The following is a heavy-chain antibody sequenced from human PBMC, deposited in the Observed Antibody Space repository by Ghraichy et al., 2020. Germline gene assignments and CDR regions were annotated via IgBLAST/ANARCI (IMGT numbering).Heavy chain of an antibody. Sequence: SQTISLTCTVSGGSISSSGYYWGWIRQPPGKGLEWIGSFYYSGSRSTYYNPSLKSRVTISVDASKNQFSLKLSSVTAADTAVYYCARTVTTKSQAIDYWGQGSLVTVSS. D-gene: IGHD4-17*01. CDR2: FYYSGSRST. J-gene: IGHJ4*02. CDR3: ARTVTTKSQAIDY. V-gene: IGHV4-39*01. CDR1: GGSISSSGYY.